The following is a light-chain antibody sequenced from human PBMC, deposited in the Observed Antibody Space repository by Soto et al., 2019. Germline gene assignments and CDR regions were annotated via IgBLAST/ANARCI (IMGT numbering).Light chain of an antibody. CDR3: QSYDSSLRGSV. CDR2: GNN. J-gene: IGLJ2*01. Sequence: QSVLTQPPSVSGAPGQRVTISCTGSSSNIGARYDVHWYQQLPGTAPKLLIRGNNNRPSGVPDRFSGSKSGTSASLAITGLQAEDEADYYCQSYDSSLRGSVFGGGTKLPVL. V-gene: IGLV1-40*01. CDR1: SSNIGARYD.